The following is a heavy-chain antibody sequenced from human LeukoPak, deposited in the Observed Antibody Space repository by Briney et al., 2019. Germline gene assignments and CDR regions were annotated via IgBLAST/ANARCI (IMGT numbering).Heavy chain of an antibody. CDR1: GGSISSSSYY. Sequence: SETLSLTCTVSGGSISSSSYYWGWIRQPAGKGLEWIGRIYSSGSTYYSPSLQSRVTMSVDTSKNQFSLKLNSVTAADTAVYYCARDAYYYDTTGSNMLDFWGQGTLVTVSS. J-gene: IGHJ4*02. V-gene: IGHV4-39*07. CDR2: IYSSGST. D-gene: IGHD3-22*01. CDR3: ARDAYYYDTTGSNMLDF.